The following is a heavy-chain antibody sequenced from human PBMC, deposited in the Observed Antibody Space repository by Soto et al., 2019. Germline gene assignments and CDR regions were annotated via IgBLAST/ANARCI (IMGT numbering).Heavy chain of an antibody. CDR2: IYYSGST. Sequence: QVQLQESGPGLVKPSETLSLTCTVSGGSISSYYWSWIRQPPGKGLEWIGYIYYSGSTNYNPSLKSRVTISVDTSQNQFSLKLSSVTAADTAVYYCARRIQHYYGMDVWGQGTTVTVSS. CDR1: GGSISSYY. V-gene: IGHV4-59*01. J-gene: IGHJ6*02. D-gene: IGHD5-18*01. CDR3: ARRIQHYYGMDV.